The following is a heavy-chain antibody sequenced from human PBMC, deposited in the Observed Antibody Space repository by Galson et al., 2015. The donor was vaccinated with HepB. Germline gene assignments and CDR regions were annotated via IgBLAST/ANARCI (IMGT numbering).Heavy chain of an antibody. CDR3: ARRAGYYDSSGYYSRDY. CDR1: GFTFSSYW. Sequence: SLRLSCAASGFTFSSYWMSWVRQAPGKGLEWVANIKQDGSEKYYVDSVKGRFTISRDNAKNSLYLQMNSLRAEDTAVYYCARRAGYYDSSGYYSRDYWGQGTLVTVSS. CDR2: IKQDGSEK. V-gene: IGHV3-7*03. D-gene: IGHD3-22*01. J-gene: IGHJ4*02.